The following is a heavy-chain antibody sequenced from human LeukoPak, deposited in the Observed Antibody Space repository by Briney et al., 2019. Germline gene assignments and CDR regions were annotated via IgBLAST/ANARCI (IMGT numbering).Heavy chain of an antibody. D-gene: IGHD3-22*01. Sequence: GGSLRLSCAASGFTFGSYGMSWVRQAPGKGLEWVSFITPNADRTSYADSVEGRFTVSRDNPRNTLYMQMNSLRDEDTAIYYCAIMHGYYDGSGYWVQWGQGTLVTVSS. CDR2: ITPNADRT. V-gene: IGHV3-23*01. CDR1: GFTFGSYG. CDR3: AIMHGYYDGSGYWVQ. J-gene: IGHJ1*01.